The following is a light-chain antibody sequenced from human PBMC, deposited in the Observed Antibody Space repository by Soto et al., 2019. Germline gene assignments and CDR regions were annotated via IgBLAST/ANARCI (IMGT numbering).Light chain of an antibody. CDR2: GAS. CDR1: QSYSSN. CDR3: QQYSDWPWT. V-gene: IGKV3-15*01. Sequence: EIVLTQSPATLSVSPGERATLSCRASQSYSSNLAWYQQKPGQAPRLLIYGASTRATGIPARFSGGESVTEFTINVSSLQYDDFAVYCCQQYSDWPWTFGQGTQGEIK. J-gene: IGKJ1*01.